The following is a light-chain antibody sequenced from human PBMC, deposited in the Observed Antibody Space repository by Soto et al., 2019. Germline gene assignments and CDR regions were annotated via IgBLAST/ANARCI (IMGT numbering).Light chain of an antibody. Sequence: EIVLTQSPGTLSLSPGERATLSCRASQSVSSYLAWYQQKPGQAPRLLIYGASTRATGVPARFSGSGSGTEFTLIISSLQSEDFAVYYCQQYNSWPRTFGQGTKVDIK. CDR3: QQYNSWPRT. V-gene: IGKV3-15*01. CDR1: QSVSSY. CDR2: GAS. J-gene: IGKJ1*01.